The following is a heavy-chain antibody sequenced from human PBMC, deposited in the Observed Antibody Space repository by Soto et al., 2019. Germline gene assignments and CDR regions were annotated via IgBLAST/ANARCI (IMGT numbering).Heavy chain of an antibody. CDR1: GFTFSSYR. Sequence: PXGSLRLSCAASGFTFSSYRMNWVRQAPGKGLEWVSYISSSSSTIYYADSVKGRFTISRDNAKNSLYLQMNSLRDEDTAVYYCARDFEYSSSYYFDFWGQGTLVTVYS. CDR2: ISSSSSTI. V-gene: IGHV3-48*02. CDR3: ARDFEYSSSYYFDF. J-gene: IGHJ4*02. D-gene: IGHD6-6*01.